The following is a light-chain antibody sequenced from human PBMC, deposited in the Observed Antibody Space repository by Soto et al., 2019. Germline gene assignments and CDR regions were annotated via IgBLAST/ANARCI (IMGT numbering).Light chain of an antibody. CDR2: EVS. V-gene: IGLV2-14*01. J-gene: IGLJ1*01. CDR1: SSDVGLYNY. Sequence: QSALTQPASVSGSPGQSITISCTGTSSDVGLYNYVSWYQQYPGKAPKLMIFEVSNRPSGVSNRFSASKSGNTASLTISGLQADDEADYYCISYTTASTSYVFGTGTKLTVL. CDR3: ISYTTASTSYV.